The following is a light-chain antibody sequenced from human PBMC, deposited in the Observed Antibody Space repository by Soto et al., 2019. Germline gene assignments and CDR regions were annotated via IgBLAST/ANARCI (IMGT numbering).Light chain of an antibody. CDR1: QNVKNN. V-gene: IGKV3-15*01. CDR3: QQCRNWPLT. Sequence: EIVMTQSPATLSVSPGEGATLSCKASQNVKNNLAWYQQRPGKPPRLLIYDASTRATGISARFSGSGYGTEFTLTISSLQSEDFAVYFCQQCRNWPLTFGGGTKVDIK. CDR2: DAS. J-gene: IGKJ4*01.